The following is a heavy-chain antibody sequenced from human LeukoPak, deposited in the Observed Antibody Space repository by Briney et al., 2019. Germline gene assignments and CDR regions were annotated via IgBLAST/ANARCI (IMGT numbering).Heavy chain of an antibody. V-gene: IGHV4-38-2*02. Sequence: SETLSLTCTVSGYSISSGYYWGWIRQPPGKGLEWIGSIYRSGSTYYNPSLKSRVTISVDTSKNQFSLKLSSVTAADTAVYYCARAIDYYDSSGYQSWFDPWAREPWSPSPQ. CDR3: ARAIDYYDSSGYQSWFDP. CDR1: GYSISSGYY. J-gene: IGHJ5*02. CDR2: IYRSGST. D-gene: IGHD3-22*01.